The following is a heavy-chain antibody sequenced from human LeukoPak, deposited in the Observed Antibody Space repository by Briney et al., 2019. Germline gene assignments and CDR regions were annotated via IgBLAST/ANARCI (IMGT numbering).Heavy chain of an antibody. CDR1: GGSISSYY. Sequence: SETLSLTCTVSGGSISSYYWSWIRQPPGKGLEWSGYIYYSGSTNYNPSLKSRVTISVDTSKNQFSLKLSSVTAADTAVYYCARLDIVATMPLFDYWGQGTLVTVSS. D-gene: IGHD5-12*01. V-gene: IGHV4-59*08. CDR3: ARLDIVATMPLFDY. CDR2: IYYSGST. J-gene: IGHJ4*02.